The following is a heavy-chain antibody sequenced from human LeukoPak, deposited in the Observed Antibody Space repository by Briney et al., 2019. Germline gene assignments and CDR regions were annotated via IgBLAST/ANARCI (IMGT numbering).Heavy chain of an antibody. J-gene: IGHJ4*02. CDR3: ARDLGVVVVPAAPIGY. D-gene: IGHD2-2*01. V-gene: IGHV3-11*01. CDR2: ISSSGSTI. CDR1: GFTFSDYY. Sequence: GGSLRLSCAASGFTFSDYYMSWIRQAPGKGLEWVSYISSSGSTIYYADSVKGRFTISRDNARNSLYLQMNSLRAEDTAVYYCARDLGVVVVPAAPIGYWGQGTLVTVSS.